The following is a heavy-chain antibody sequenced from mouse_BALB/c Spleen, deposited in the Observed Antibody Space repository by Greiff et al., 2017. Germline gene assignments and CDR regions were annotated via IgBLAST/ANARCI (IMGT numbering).Heavy chain of an antibody. J-gene: IGHJ1*01. V-gene: IGHV3-6*02. D-gene: IGHD1-2*01. Sequence: VQLKESGPGLVKPSQSLSLTCSVTGYSITSGYYWNWIRQFPGNKLEWMGYISYDGSNNYNPSLKNRISIPRDTSKNQFFLKLNSVTTEDTATYYCARRGTTAYFDVWGAGTTVTVSS. CDR3: ARRGTTAYFDV. CDR2: ISYDGSN. CDR1: GYSITSGYY.